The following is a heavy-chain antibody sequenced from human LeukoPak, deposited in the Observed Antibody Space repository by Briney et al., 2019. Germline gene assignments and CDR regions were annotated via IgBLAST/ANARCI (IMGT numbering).Heavy chain of an antibody. Sequence: SETLSLTCTVSGDSISSYYWSWIRQPPGKGLEWIGYIFNSGSTNYNPSLKSRVTISVDTPKNQFSLKLSSVTAADTAVYYCASRSVSSRFDYWGQGTLVTVSS. CDR2: IFNSGST. CDR3: ASRSVSSRFDY. CDR1: GDSISSYY. D-gene: IGHD2-15*01. J-gene: IGHJ4*02. V-gene: IGHV4-59*08.